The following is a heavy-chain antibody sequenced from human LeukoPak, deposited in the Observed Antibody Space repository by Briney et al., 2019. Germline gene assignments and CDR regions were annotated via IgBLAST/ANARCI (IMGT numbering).Heavy chain of an antibody. D-gene: IGHD3-10*01. Sequence: SETLSLTCTVSGGSISSYYWSWVRQPAGKGLEWIGRIYTSGSTNYNPSLKSRLTMSVDTSKTQFSLKLSSVTAADTAVYYCARQLYGSGSSYGYWGPGTLVTVSS. V-gene: IGHV4-4*07. J-gene: IGHJ4*02. CDR2: IYTSGST. CDR3: ARQLYGSGSSYGY. CDR1: GGSISSYY.